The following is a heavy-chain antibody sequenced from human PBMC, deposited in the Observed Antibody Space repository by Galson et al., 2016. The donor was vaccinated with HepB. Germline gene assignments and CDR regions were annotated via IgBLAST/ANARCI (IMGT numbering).Heavy chain of an antibody. D-gene: IGHD3-10*01. V-gene: IGHV3-74*01. CDR1: GFTFSSYW. CDR2: INSDGGSK. CDR3: ARGGGKQGISSGLDV. J-gene: IGHJ6*02. Sequence: SLRLSCAASGFTFSSYWMHWVRQAPGKGLVWVSRINSDGGSKDYADSVTGRFTISRDNAKNTLYLQMNSLRDEDTAVYFCARGGGKQGISSGLDVWGQGTTVTVSS.